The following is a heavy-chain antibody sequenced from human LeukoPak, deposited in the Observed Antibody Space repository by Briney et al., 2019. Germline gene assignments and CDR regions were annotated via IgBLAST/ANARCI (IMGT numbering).Heavy chain of an antibody. CDR2: ISSGGSTI. CDR1: GFIFSNYE. Sequence: GGSLRLSCAASGFIFSNYEMNWVRQAPGKGLEWLSYISSGGSTIYYADSVQGRFTISRDNAKNSQYLQMNSLRPEDTAIYYCVRDLYGSGSYLPWGRGTLVTVSS. V-gene: IGHV3-48*03. CDR3: VRDLYGSGSYLP. D-gene: IGHD3-10*01. J-gene: IGHJ5*02.